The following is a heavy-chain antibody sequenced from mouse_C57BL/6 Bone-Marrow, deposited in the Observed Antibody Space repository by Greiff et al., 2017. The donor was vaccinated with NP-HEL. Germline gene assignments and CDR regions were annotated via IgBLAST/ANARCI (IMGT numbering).Heavy chain of an antibody. CDR3: ARRGSSYYAMDY. V-gene: IGHV1-76*01. J-gene: IGHJ4*01. Sequence: VQLQQSGAELVRPGASVKLSCKASGYTFTDYYINWVKQRPGQGLEWIARIYPGSGNTYYNEKFKGKATLTAEKSSSTAYMQLSSLTSEDSAVYFCARRGSSYYAMDYWGQGTSVTVSS. CDR1: GYTFTDYY. CDR2: IYPGSGNT. D-gene: IGHD1-1*01.